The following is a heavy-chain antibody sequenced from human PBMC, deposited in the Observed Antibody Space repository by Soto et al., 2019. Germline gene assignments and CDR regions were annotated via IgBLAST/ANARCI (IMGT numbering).Heavy chain of an antibody. V-gene: IGHV4-59*01. CDR1: GGSISSYY. D-gene: IGHD6-19*01. J-gene: IGHJ5*02. Sequence: QVQLQESGPGLVKPSETLPLTCTVSGGSISSYYWSWIRQPPGKGLEWIGYIYYSGSTNYNPSLKSRVTISVDTSKNQFSLKLSSVTAADTAVYYCARWLVGRGNWFDPWGQGTLVTVSS. CDR2: IYYSGST. CDR3: ARWLVGRGNWFDP.